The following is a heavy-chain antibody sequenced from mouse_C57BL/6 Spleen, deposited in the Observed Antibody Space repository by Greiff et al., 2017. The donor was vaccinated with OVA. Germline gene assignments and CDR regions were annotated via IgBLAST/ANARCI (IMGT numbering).Heavy chain of an antibody. CDR3: TTGPNWGFAY. V-gene: IGHV14-4*01. CDR2: IDPENGDT. CDR1: GFNIKDDY. J-gene: IGHJ3*01. D-gene: IGHD4-1*01. Sequence: VQLQQSGAELVRPGASVKLSCTASGFNIKDDYMHWVKQRPEQGLEWIGWIDPENGDTEYASKFQGKATITADTSSTTAYLQLSSLTSEDTAVYYCTTGPNWGFAYWGQGTLVTVSA.